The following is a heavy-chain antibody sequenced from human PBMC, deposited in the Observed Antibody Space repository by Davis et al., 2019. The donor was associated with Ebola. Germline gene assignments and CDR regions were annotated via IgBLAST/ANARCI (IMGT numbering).Heavy chain of an antibody. J-gene: IGHJ4*02. CDR2: INPNSGGT. V-gene: IGHV1-2*06. D-gene: IGHD2-15*01. CDR1: GYTFTGYY. Sequence: AASVKVSCKASGYTFTGYYMHWVRQAPGQGLEWMGRINPNSGGTNYAQKFQGRVTMTTDTSTSTAYMELRSLRSDDTAVYYCARGFCSGGSCYSLDYWGQGTLVTVSS. CDR3: ARGFCSGGSCYSLDY.